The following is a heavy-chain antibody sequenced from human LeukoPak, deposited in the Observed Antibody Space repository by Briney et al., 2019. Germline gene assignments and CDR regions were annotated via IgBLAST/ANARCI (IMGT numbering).Heavy chain of an antibody. CDR3: ARDGYSSGRYSDY. CDR1: GFTVSSNY. CDR2: IYSGGST. Sequence: GGSLRLSCAASGFTVSSNYMSWVRQAPGKGLEWVSVIYSGGSTYYADSVKGRFTISRDNSKNTLYLQMNSLRAEDTAVYYCARDGYSSGRYSDYWGQGTLVTGSS. V-gene: IGHV3-53*01. J-gene: IGHJ4*02. D-gene: IGHD6-19*01.